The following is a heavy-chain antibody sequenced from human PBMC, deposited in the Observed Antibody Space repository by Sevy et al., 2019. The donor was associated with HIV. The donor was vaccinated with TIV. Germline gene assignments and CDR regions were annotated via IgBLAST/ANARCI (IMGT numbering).Heavy chain of an antibody. CDR3: ARDPGYSSGWYGPHFDY. J-gene: IGHJ4*02. CDR1: GFPFSTYY. V-gene: IGHV3-11*01. D-gene: IGHD6-19*01. CDR2: ISLSHHTI. Sequence: GGSLRLSCAASGFPFSTYYMTWIRQAPGKGLEWLAYISLSHHTIYYADSVKGRFTISRDNAKNSLYLQMNNLRAEDTATYYCARDPGYSSGWYGPHFDYWGQGAPVTVSS.